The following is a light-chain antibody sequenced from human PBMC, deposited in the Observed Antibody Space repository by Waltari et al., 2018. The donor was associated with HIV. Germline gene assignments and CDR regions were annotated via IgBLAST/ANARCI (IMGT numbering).Light chain of an antibody. CDR1: QSVSSY. J-gene: IGKJ4*01. CDR3: QHRSNWPSLT. V-gene: IGKV3-11*01. CDR2: DAS. Sequence: EIVLTQSPATVSLSPGESATLSCRASQSVSSYLAWYQQKPGQAPRLLVYDASNRATGIPARFSGSGSGTDFTLTISSLESEDFAVYYCQHRSNWPSLTFGGGTKVEMK.